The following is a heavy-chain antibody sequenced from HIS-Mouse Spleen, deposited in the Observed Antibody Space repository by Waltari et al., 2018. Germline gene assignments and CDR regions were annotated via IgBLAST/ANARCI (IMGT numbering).Heavy chain of an antibody. CDR1: GGSISSSSYS. CDR3: ARDFVSDTAMVTGWFDP. J-gene: IGHJ5*02. V-gene: IGHV4-39*07. Sequence: QLQLQESGPGLVKPSETLSLTCTVSGGSISSSSYSWGWIRQPPGKGREWIGSIYYSGSTYYNPALKSRVTRSVDTSKNQFSLKLSSVTAADTAVYYCARDFVSDTAMVTGWFDPWGQGTLVTVSS. CDR2: IYYSGST. D-gene: IGHD5-18*01.